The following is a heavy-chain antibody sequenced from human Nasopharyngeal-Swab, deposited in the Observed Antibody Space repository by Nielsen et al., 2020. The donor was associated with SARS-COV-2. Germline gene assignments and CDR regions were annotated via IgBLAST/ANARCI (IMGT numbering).Heavy chain of an antibody. V-gene: IGHV4-38-2*01. J-gene: IGHJ6*03. CDR2: IYHSGST. CDR1: GYSISSGYY. Sequence: SETLSLTCAVSGYSISSGYYWGWIRQPPGKGLEWIGSIYHSGSTYYNPSLKSRVTISVDTSKNQFSLKLRSVTAADTAVYYCARLRSGYYYYYMDVWGKGTTVTVSS. D-gene: IGHD3-10*01. CDR3: ARLRSGYYYYYMDV.